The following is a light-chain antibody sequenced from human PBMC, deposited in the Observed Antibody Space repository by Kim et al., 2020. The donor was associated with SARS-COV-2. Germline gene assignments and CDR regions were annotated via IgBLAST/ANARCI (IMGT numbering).Light chain of an antibody. V-gene: IGKV1-39*01. CDR1: QSISSY. CDR3: QQSYSTPLT. J-gene: IGKJ4*01. CDR2: AAS. Sequence: ASVGDRVTITCRASQSISSYLNWFQQKPEKAPKLLIYAASTLQSGVPSRFSGSESGTDFTLTISSLQPEDFATYYCQQSYSTPLTFGGGTKVDIK.